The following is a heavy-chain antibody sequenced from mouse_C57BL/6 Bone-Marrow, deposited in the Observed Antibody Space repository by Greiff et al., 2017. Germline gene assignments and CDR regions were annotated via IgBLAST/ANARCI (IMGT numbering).Heavy chain of an antibody. Sequence: VQLQQPGAELVKPGASVKLSCKASGYTFTSYWMQWVKQRPGQGLEWIGEIDPSDSYTNYNQKFKGKATLTVDTSSSTAYMHLRSLTSEDSAVYYCASQGVRRGFAYWGQGTLVTVSA. V-gene: IGHV1-50*01. CDR1: GYTFTSYW. CDR2: IDPSDSYT. D-gene: IGHD2-14*01. CDR3: ASQGVRRGFAY. J-gene: IGHJ3*01.